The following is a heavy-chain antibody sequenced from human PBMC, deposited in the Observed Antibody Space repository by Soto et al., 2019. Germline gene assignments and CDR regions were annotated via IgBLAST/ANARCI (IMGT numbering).Heavy chain of an antibody. CDR2: IYYSGST. J-gene: IGHJ6*02. CDR1: GGSISSSSYY. D-gene: IGHD3-16*01. Sequence: SETLSLTCTVSGGSISSSSYYWGWIRQPPGKGLEWIGSIYYSGSTYYNPSLKSRVTISVDTSKNQFSLKLSSVTAADTAVYYCARTAPYAGGDYYYYGMDVWGQGTTVTVSS. CDR3: ARTAPYAGGDYYYYGMDV. V-gene: IGHV4-39*01.